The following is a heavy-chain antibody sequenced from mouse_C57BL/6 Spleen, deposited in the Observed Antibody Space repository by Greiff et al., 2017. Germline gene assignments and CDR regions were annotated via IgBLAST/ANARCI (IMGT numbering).Heavy chain of an antibody. CDR2: IGPGSGST. V-gene: IGHV1-77*01. CDR1: GYTFTDYY. J-gene: IGHJ4*01. Sequence: QVQLQQSGAELVKPGASVKISCKASGYTFTDYYINWVKQRPGQGLEWIGKIGPGSGSTYYNEKFKGKATLTADKSSSTAYMQLSSLTSEDSAVYFCARGIIYYDYDYYAMDYWGQGTSVTVSS. CDR3: ARGIIYYDYDYYAMDY. D-gene: IGHD2-4*01.